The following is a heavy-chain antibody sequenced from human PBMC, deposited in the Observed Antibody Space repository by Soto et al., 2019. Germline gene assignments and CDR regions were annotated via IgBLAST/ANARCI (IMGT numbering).Heavy chain of an antibody. Sequence: GSVKVSCKASGYTFTSYDINWVRQATGQGLEWMGWMNPNSGNTGYAQKFQGRVTMTRNTSISTAYMELGSLRSEDTAVYYCESSSGSGSSHFDYWGQGTLVTVSP. CDR3: ESSSGSGSSHFDY. CDR2: MNPNSGNT. D-gene: IGHD3-10*01. CDR1: GYTFTSYD. V-gene: IGHV1-8*01. J-gene: IGHJ4*02.